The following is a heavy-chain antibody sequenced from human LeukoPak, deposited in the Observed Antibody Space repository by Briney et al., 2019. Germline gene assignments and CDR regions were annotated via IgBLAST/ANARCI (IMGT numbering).Heavy chain of an antibody. CDR2: ISSSSSTI. D-gene: IGHD1-26*01. V-gene: IGHV3-48*04. CDR3: ARDLSGSYHTPFGY. CDR1: GFTFSSYS. Sequence: GGSLRLSCAASGFTFSSYSMNWVRQAPGKGLEWVSYISSSSSTIYYADSVKGRFTISRDNAKNSLYLQMNNLRAEDTAVYYCARDLSGSYHTPFGYWGQGTLVTVSS. J-gene: IGHJ4*02.